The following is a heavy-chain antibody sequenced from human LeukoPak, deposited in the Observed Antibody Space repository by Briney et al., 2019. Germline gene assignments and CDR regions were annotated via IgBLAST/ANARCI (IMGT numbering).Heavy chain of an antibody. J-gene: IGHJ5*02. D-gene: IGHD1-26*01. Sequence: ASVKVSCKASTYTFTSYDINWVRQATGQGLEWMGWMNPNSGNTGYAQKFQGRVSMTRNTSISTAYMELSSLRSEDTAVYYCTRGKVGANINWLDPWGQGTLVTVSS. CDR1: TYTFTSYD. V-gene: IGHV1-8*01. CDR2: MNPNSGNT. CDR3: TRGKVGANINWLDP.